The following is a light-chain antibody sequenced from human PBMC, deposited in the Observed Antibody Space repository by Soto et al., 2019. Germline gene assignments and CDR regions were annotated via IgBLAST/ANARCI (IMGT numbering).Light chain of an antibody. Sequence: QSALTQPASVSGSPGQSITISCTGTSNDVGSFNLVSWYQQHPGKAPKLMIYEGSKRPSGVSNRFSGSKSANTASLTISGLQAEDEGDYYCCSYAGSNTFVLFGGGTKLTVL. CDR3: CSYAGSNTFVL. CDR1: SNDVGSFNL. V-gene: IGLV2-23*03. CDR2: EGS. J-gene: IGLJ2*01.